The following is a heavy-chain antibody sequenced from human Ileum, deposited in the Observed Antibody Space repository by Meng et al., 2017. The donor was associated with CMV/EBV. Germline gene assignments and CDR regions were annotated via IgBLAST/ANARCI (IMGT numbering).Heavy chain of an antibody. CDR1: GFTFINAW. J-gene: IGHJ4*02. V-gene: IGHV3-15*01. D-gene: IGHD6-19*01. Sequence: SGFTFINAWMSWVRQAPGKGLEWVGRIKSKTDGGTTDYAAPVKGRFTISRDDSKNTLYLQMNSLKTEDTAVYYCTTALAVAGLVDYWGQGTLVTVSS. CDR3: TTALAVAGLVDY. CDR2: IKSKTDGGTT.